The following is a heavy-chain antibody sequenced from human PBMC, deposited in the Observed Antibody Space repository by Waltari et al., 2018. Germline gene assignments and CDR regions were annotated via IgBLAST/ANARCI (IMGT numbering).Heavy chain of an antibody. J-gene: IGHJ4*02. CDR2: IDSGGST. CDR1: GLTVSSNY. D-gene: IGHD3-22*01. V-gene: IGHV3-53*01. CDR3: ARAQYYYDSSCYYGASFDY. Sequence: EVQLVESGGGLIQPGGSLRLSCAASGLTVSSNYMSWVRQAPGKGLEWVSVIDSGGSTYYAGSVKGRFTISRDNSKNTLYLQMNSLRAEDTAVYYCARAQYYYDSSCYYGASFDYWGQGTLVTVSS.